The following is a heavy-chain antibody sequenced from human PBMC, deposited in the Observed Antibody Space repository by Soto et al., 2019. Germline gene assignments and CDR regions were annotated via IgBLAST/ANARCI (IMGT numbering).Heavy chain of an antibody. CDR1: GFTFSNYW. V-gene: IGHV3-74*01. CDR2: INSDGSTT. J-gene: IGHJ4*02. Sequence: EVQLVESGGGLLQPGGSLRLSCAASGFTFSNYWMHWVRQAPGKGLVWVSRINSDGSTTNYADSVQGRFTISRDNAKNMVYLQIDSLRAEDTAVYYCARGASGSYKLDYWGQGTLVTVSS. CDR3: ARGASGSYKLDY. D-gene: IGHD3-10*01.